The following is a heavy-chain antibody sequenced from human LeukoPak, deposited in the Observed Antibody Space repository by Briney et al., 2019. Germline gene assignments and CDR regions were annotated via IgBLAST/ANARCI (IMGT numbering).Heavy chain of an antibody. Sequence: PSGTLSLTCSVSGGSISSYYWSWIRQPPGKGLEWIGYIYYSGSTNYNPSLKSRVTISVDTSKNQFSLKLSSVTAADTAVYYCARGQYQLLLGAFDIWGQGTMVTVSS. J-gene: IGHJ3*02. CDR2: IYYSGST. CDR1: GGSISSYY. D-gene: IGHD2-2*01. CDR3: ARGQYQLLLGAFDI. V-gene: IGHV4-59*01.